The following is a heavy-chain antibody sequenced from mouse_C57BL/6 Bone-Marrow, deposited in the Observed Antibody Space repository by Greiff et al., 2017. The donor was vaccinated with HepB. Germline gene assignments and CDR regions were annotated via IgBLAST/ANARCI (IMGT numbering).Heavy chain of an antibody. CDR2: IDPNIGGT. V-gene: IGHV1-62-3*01. CDR3: ARAYGYYGSPFAY. CDR1: GYTFTSYW. D-gene: IGHD1-1*01. Sequence: QVQLQQPGAELVKPGASVKLSCKASGYTFTSYWMHWVKQRPGRGLEWIGRIDPNIGGTNYNEKFKGKATLTAANSSSTAYMQLSSLTSEDSAVYFCARAYGYYGSPFAYWGQGTLVTVSA. J-gene: IGHJ3*01.